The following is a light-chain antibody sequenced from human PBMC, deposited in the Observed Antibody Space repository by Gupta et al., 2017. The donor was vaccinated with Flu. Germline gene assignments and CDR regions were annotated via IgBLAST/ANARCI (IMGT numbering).Light chain of an antibody. J-gene: IGKJ2*03. CDR2: RAS. CDR1: QTISTF. Sequence: DIQMTQSPSSLASLVGDRVTISCRASQTISTFLNWYQHKPGEPPILLIFRASSLESGVPSRVSGSGSGTDFTLTIDHQQPEDFATYCCQQSYSKPYSFGQGTRLEI. CDR3: QQSYSKPYS. V-gene: IGKV1-39*01.